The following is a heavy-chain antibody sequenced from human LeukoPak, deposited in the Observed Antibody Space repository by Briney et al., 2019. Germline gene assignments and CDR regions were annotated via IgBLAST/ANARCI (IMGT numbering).Heavy chain of an antibody. CDR3: ARVFSGSDY. J-gene: IGHJ4*02. CDR1: GFTFSSYG. CDR2: ISYDGSNK. D-gene: IGHD2-15*01. V-gene: IGHV3-30*12. Sequence: GRSLRLSCAASGFTFSSYGMHWVRQAPGKGLEWVAVISYDGSNKYYADSVKGRLTISRDNSKNTLYLQMNSLRAEDTAIYYCARVFSGSDYWGQGTPVTVSS.